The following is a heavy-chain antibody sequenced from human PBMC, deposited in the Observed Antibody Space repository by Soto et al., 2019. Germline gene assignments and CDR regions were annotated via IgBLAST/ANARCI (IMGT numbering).Heavy chain of an antibody. CDR2: ISWNSGSI. J-gene: IGHJ4*02. CDR3: AKGGYYDFWSGYH. D-gene: IGHD3-3*01. Sequence: GGSLRLSCAASGFTFDDYAMHWVRQAPGKGLEWVSGISWNSGSIGYADSVKGRFTISRDNAKNSLYLQMNSLRAEDTALYYCAKGGYYDFWSGYHWGQGTLVTVSS. V-gene: IGHV3-9*01. CDR1: GFTFDDYA.